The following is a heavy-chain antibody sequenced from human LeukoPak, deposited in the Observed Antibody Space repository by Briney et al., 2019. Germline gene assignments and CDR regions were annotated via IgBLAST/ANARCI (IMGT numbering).Heavy chain of an antibody. CDR2: IYYSGST. CDR1: GGSISGSSYY. Sequence: PSETLSLTCTVSGGSISGSSYYWGWIRQPPGKGLEWIGSIYYSGSTYYNPSLKSRVTISVDTSKNQFSLKLSSVTAADTAVYYCARHGYSYGQVPYYYMDVWGKGTTVTISS. D-gene: IGHD5-18*01. V-gene: IGHV4-39*01. J-gene: IGHJ6*03. CDR3: ARHGYSYGQVPYYYMDV.